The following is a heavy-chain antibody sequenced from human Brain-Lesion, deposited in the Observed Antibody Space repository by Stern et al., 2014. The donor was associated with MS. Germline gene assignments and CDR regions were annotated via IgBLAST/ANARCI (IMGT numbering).Heavy chain of an antibody. V-gene: IGHV4-61*02. CDR1: GGSISSGSDY. CDR2: IHPSGSA. D-gene: IGHD5-18*01. Sequence: QVQLQESGPGLVKPSQTLSLTCTVSGGSISSGSDYWSWIRQPVGKGLGWIGRIHPSGSAFYTPSLKSRVTISTDTSMNQFSLELNSATAADTAIYYCASGYRIFDYWGQGILVTVSS. J-gene: IGHJ4*02. CDR3: ASGYRIFDY.